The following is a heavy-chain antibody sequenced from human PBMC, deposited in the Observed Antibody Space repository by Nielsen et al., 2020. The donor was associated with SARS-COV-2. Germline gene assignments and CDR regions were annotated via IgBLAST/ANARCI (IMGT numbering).Heavy chain of an antibody. V-gene: IGHV3-30*18. Sequence: GESLKISCAASGFTFSSYGMHWVRQAPGKGLEWVAVISYDGSNKYYADSVKGRFTISRDNSKNTLYLQMNSLRAEDTAVYYCAKDQGVDGDYGFDYWGQGTLVTVSS. CDR3: AKDQGVDGDYGFDY. CDR2: ISYDGSNK. D-gene: IGHD4-17*01. CDR1: GFTFSSYG. J-gene: IGHJ4*02.